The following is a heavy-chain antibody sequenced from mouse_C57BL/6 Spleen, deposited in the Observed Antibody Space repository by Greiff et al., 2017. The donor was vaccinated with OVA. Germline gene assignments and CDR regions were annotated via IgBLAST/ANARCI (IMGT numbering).Heavy chain of an antibody. CDR3: ARDYDKGGYYFDY. CDR1: GFNIKNTY. Sequence: VQLKQSVAELVRPGASVTLSCTASGFNIKNTYMHWVKQRPEQGLEWIGRIDPANGNTKYAPKFQGKATITADTSSNTAYLQLSSLTSEDTASYYCARDYDKGGYYFDYWGQGTTLTVSS. D-gene: IGHD2-4*01. J-gene: IGHJ2*01. V-gene: IGHV14-3*01. CDR2: IDPANGNT.